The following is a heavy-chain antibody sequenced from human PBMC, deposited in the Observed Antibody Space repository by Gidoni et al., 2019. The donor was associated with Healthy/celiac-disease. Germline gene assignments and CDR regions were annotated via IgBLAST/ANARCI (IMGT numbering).Heavy chain of an antibody. CDR1: GFTFSSYA. D-gene: IGHD6-19*01. V-gene: IGHV3-30-3*01. Sequence: QVQLVESGGGVVPPGRSLRLSCAASGFTFSSYAMHWVRQAPGKGLEWVAVISYDGSNKYYADSVKGRFTISRDNSKNTLYLQMNSLRAEDTAVYYCARGGWLVLLFDYWGQGTLVTVSS. CDR2: ISYDGSNK. CDR3: ARGGWLVLLFDY. J-gene: IGHJ4*02.